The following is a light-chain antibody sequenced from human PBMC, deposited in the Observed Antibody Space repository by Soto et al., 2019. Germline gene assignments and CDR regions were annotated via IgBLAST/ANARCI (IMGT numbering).Light chain of an antibody. V-gene: IGLV1-44*01. CDR3: AAGDDSLNGPV. CDR1: SSTIGSNI. Sequence: QSVLTQPPSASGTPGQRVTISCSGSSSTIGSNIVNWYQQLPGTAPKLLIYSNNQRPSGVPDRFSGSTSGTSSTLAISGLQSEDEADYYCAAGDDSLNGPVFGGGTKLTVL. CDR2: SNN. J-gene: IGLJ2*01.